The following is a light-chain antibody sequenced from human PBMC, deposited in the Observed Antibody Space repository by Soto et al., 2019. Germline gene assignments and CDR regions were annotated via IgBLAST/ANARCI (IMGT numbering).Light chain of an antibody. CDR1: SSDVGSYDY. J-gene: IGLJ1*01. Sequence: QSALIQPPSVSGSPGQSVTISCTGTSSDVGSYDYVSWYQQHPGTVPKPMIYNVNTQPSGVPDRFSASKSGTSASLAITGLQAEDEADYFCQSYDNRLSGYVFGTGTKLTVL. CDR2: NVN. CDR3: QSYDNRLSGYV. V-gene: IGLV2-11*01.